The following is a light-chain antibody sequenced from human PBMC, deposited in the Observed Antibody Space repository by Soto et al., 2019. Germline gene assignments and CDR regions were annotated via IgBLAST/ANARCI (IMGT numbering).Light chain of an antibody. Sequence: DIQMTKLPSSMSAAVGDRVTITCRASHGISRWLAWYHQKPGKAPPLLIYSASTLHSGVPSRFSGSGSGTDFTLTISSLQSEDFGTYYCQQSNSCPLTFGPGTKVDMK. CDR1: HGISRW. CDR3: QQSNSCPLT. CDR2: SAS. V-gene: IGKV1-12*01. J-gene: IGKJ3*01.